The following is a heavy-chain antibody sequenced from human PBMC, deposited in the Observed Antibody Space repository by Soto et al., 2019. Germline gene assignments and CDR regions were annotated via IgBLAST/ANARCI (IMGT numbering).Heavy chain of an antibody. CDR1: GGSISSRTFW. D-gene: IGHD4-4*01. Sequence: QLQLQESGPGLVKPSETLSLTCSVSGGSISSRTFWWAWIRQPPGKGLEWIGDRYYSGSSYSSTSLKSRVTLSVDTSKNQLSLKMDSVTAADTAVYYCARHPRDDYNYGGSGIFDYWGQVTLVTVSS. CDR3: ARHPRDDYNYGGSGIFDY. CDR2: RYYSGSS. J-gene: IGHJ4*02. V-gene: IGHV4-39*01.